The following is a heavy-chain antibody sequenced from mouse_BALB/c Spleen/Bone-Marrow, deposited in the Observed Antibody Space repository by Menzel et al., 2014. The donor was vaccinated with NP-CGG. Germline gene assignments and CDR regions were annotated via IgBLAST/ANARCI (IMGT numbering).Heavy chain of an antibody. D-gene: IGHD4-1*01. CDR1: GFTFSSFG. CDR2: ISSGSTAI. Sequence: DVMLVESGGGLVQPGGSRKLSCAASGFTFSSFGMHWVRQAPEKGLEWVAYISSGSTAICYADTVKGRFTTSRDNPKNTLFLQTTSLRSEDTAMYYCARGGNWDDFDVWGAGTTVTVSS. V-gene: IGHV5-17*02. CDR3: ARGGNWDDFDV. J-gene: IGHJ1*01.